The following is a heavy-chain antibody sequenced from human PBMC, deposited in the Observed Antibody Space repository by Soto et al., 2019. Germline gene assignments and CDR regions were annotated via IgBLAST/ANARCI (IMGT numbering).Heavy chain of an antibody. CDR3: ARDEGFGVNYYYYGMDV. D-gene: IGHD3-10*01. CDR2: IWYDGSNK. Sequence: QVQLVESGGGVVQPGRSLRLSCAASGFTFSSYGMHWVRQAPGKGLEWVAVIWYDGSNKYYADSVKGRFTISRDNSKNTLYLQMNSLRAEDTAVYYCARDEGFGVNYYYYGMDVWGQGTTVTVSS. CDR1: GFTFSSYG. J-gene: IGHJ6*02. V-gene: IGHV3-33*01.